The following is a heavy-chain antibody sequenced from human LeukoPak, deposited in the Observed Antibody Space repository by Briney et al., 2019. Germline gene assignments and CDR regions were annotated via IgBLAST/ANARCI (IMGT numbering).Heavy chain of an antibody. CDR2: IQSKTDGGTT. V-gene: IGHV3-15*01. J-gene: IGHJ3*02. CDR1: GCTFSNAW. Sequence: PGGSLSLSCAAAGCTFSNAWVSWVRQAPGKGLEWLGRIQSKTDGGTTDYAATVKGRFTISRDYSKNTLYLQMNSLKTEDTAVYHCTSGSITVPQGIYIWGQGKMGTVSS. D-gene: IGHD6-6*01. CDR3: TSGSITVPQGIYI.